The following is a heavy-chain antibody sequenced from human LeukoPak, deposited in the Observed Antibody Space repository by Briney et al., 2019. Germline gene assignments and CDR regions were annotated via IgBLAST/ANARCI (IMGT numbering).Heavy chain of an antibody. J-gene: IGHJ4*02. V-gene: IGHV4-59*08. CDR3: ARRFDS. Sequence: SETLSLTCTVSGDSINAYNWNWVRQPPGKGLEWIGYIYYSGSTDYNPSLKTRVTISVDTSKNQFSLRLTSVTAANTAVYYCARRFDSWGQGILVTVSS. CDR2: IYYSGST. CDR1: GDSINAYN.